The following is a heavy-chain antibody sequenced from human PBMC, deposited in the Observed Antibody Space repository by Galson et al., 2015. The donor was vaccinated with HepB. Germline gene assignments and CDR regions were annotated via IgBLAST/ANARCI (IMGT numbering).Heavy chain of an antibody. J-gene: IGHJ4*02. Sequence: SLRLSCAASGFTFSSYAMHWVRQAPGKGLEWVAVISYDGSNKYYADSVKGRFTISRDNSKNTLYLQMNSLRAEDTAVYYCARDPSVPPIRNYDSSGSCFDYWGQGTLVTVSS. CDR3: ARDPSVPPIRNYDSSGSCFDY. V-gene: IGHV3-30-3*01. CDR2: ISYDGSNK. D-gene: IGHD3-22*01. CDR1: GFTFSSYA.